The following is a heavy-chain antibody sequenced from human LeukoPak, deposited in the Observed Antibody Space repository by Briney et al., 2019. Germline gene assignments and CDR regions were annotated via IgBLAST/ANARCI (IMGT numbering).Heavy chain of an antibody. CDR3: ARDRGSGSIDY. CDR2: IIPIFGTA. CDR1: GGTFSSYA. J-gene: IGHJ4*02. Sequence: GASVKVSCKASGGTFSSYAISWVRQAPGQGLEWMGGIIPIFGTANYAQKSQGRVTITADESTSTAYMELSSLRSEDTAVYYCARDRGSGSIDYWGQGTLVTVSS. V-gene: IGHV1-69*13. D-gene: IGHD3-10*01.